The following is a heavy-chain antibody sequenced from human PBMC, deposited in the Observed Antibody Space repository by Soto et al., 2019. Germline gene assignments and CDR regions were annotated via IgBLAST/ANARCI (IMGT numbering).Heavy chain of an antibody. J-gene: IGHJ4*01. CDR2: IHGGGNIA. Sequence: EVQLLESGGDLVQRGRSLRLSCAASVFTFSGYAMSWVRQAPGKGLEWVSIIHGGGNIAYYADSVKGRFTISTDNSKNTMYLQMSSLRGEDTAVYYCANTRGRVTTSWNFDYWGHGTLVTVSS. CDR1: VFTFSGYA. D-gene: IGHD4-17*01. CDR3: ANTRGRVTTSWNFDY. V-gene: IGHV3-23*01.